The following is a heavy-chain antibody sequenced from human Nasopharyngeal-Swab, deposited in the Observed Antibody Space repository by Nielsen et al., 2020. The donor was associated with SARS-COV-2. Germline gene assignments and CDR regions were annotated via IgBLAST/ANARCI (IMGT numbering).Heavy chain of an antibody. D-gene: IGHD6-19*01. CDR1: GFTFSSFW. J-gene: IGHJ4*02. CDR2: ISGDGSST. V-gene: IGHV3-74*01. CDR3: ARGSGPHGSWDY. Sequence: SLNISCAASGFTFSSFWMHWVRQVPGKGLVWISRISGDGSSTSYADSVKGRLTISRDNAKNTLYLQINTLTGEDTAVYHCARGSGPHGSWDYWGQGTLVTVSS.